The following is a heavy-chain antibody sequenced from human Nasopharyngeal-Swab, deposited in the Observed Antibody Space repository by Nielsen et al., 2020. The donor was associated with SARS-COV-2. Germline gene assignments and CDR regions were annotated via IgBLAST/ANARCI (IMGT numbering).Heavy chain of an antibody. CDR2: LGTNGNPT. CDR3: TKGGVAGYFDF. CDR1: GFTFSTSA. Sequence: GESLKISCAASGFTFSTSAMTWVRQAPGKGLSWVSSLGTNGNPTYYADSVKGRFTISRDNSKSTLYLQMDSLRADDTAVYYCTKGGVAGYFDFWGQGALVTVSS. D-gene: IGHD3-10*01. J-gene: IGHJ4*02. V-gene: IGHV3-23*01.